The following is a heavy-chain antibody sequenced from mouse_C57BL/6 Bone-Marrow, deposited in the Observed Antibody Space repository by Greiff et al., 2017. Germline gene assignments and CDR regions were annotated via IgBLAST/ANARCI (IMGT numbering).Heavy chain of an antibody. CDR3: ARRDLLRLRVKLIAY. V-gene: IGHV1-9*01. Sequence: QVQLKESGAELMKPGASVKLSCKATGYTFTGYWIEWVKQRPGHGLEWIGEILPGSGSTNYNEKFKGKATFTADTSSNSACMQLRSLTTDDSSIYYCARRDLLRLRVKLIAYWGQGTSVTVSS. D-gene: IGHD2-4*01. J-gene: IGHJ4*01. CDR2: ILPGSGST. CDR1: GYTFTGYW.